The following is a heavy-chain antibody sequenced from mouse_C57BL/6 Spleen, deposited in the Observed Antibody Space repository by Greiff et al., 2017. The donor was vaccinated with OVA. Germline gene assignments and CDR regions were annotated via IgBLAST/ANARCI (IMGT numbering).Heavy chain of an antibody. D-gene: IGHD2-4*01. V-gene: IGHV5-9-1*02. Sequence: EVQVVESGEGLVKPGGSLKLSCAASGFTFSSYAMSWVRQTPEKRLEWVAYISSGGDYIYYADTVKGRVTISRDNARNTLYLQMSSLKSEDTAMYYCTRHDYDYFDYWGQGTTLTVSS. J-gene: IGHJ2*01. CDR3: TRHDYDYFDY. CDR1: GFTFSSYA. CDR2: ISSGGDYI.